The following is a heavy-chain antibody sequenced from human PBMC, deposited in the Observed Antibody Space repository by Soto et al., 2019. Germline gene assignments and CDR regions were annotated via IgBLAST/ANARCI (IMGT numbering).Heavy chain of an antibody. J-gene: IGHJ4*02. V-gene: IGHV3-48*01. CDR2: ITSSDVTM. CDR1: GFTFSTHS. Sequence: EVQLVESGGGLVQPGGSLRLSCAASGFTFSTHSMNWVRQAPGKGLEWISYITSSDVTMYADSVKGRFTISRDNAKNSLYLQMNRLRGEDTAVYFCGGEVGFQLIYWGQGTLVTVSS. D-gene: IGHD2-2*01. CDR3: GGEVGFQLIY.